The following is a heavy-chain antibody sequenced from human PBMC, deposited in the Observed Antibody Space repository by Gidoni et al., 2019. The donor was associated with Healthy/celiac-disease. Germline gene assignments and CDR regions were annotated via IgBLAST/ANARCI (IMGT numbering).Heavy chain of an antibody. V-gene: IGHV5-51*03. D-gene: IGHD3-22*01. CDR3: ATYYYDSSGYYHIDY. CDR2: IYPGDSDT. Sequence: EVQLVQSGAEAKKPGESLKISCKGSGYSFTSYWIGWVRQMPGKGLEWMGIIYPGDSDTRYSPSFQGQVTISADKSISTAYLQWSSLKASDTAMYYCATYYYDSSGYYHIDYWGQGTLVTVSS. CDR1: GYSFTSYW. J-gene: IGHJ4*02.